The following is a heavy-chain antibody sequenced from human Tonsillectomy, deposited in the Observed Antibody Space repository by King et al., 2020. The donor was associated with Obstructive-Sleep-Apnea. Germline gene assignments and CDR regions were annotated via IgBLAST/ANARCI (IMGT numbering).Heavy chain of an antibody. CDR3: ARQSAAWYGFFDQ. CDR1: GGSINNYY. V-gene: IGHV4-59*08. Sequence: HVQLQESGPGLVKPSETLSLTCTVSGGSINNYYWSWIRHPPGKGLEWIGYVHYSGSTNYNPSLKSRVTISVDTSKNQFSLKLSSVTAADTAVYYCARQSAAWYGFFDQWGQGTLVTVSS. J-gene: IGHJ4*02. CDR2: VHYSGST. D-gene: IGHD6-13*01.